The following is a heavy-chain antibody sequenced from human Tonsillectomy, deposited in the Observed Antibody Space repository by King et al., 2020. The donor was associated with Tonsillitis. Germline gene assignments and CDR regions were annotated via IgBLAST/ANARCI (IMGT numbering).Heavy chain of an antibody. J-gene: IGHJ6*02. CDR3: AKDLEWRHTSGWLGCGMDV. CDR2: INWNSGNI. Sequence: VQLVESGGGLVQPGRSLRLSCAASGFTFDDYAMHWVRQAPGKGLEWVSGINWNSGNIGYADSVKGRFTISRDNAQNSLYLQMNSLRAEDTALYYCAKDLEWRHTSGWLGCGMDVWGHGTTVTVSS. D-gene: IGHD6-19*01. V-gene: IGHV3-9*01. CDR1: GFTFDDYA.